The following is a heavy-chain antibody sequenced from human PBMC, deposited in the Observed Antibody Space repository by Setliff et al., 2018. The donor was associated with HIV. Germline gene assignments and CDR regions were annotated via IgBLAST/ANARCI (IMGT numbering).Heavy chain of an antibody. CDR3: ARHGAYEAYYDYMDV. V-gene: IGHV4-59*08. J-gene: IGHJ6*03. D-gene: IGHD5-12*01. CDR1: GGSISSYY. CDR2: IYYSGST. Sequence: PSETLSLTCTVSGGSISSYYWSWIRQPPGKGLEWIGNIYYSGSTYYNPSLKSRVTISLDTSKNQFSLKLSSVTAADTAVYYCARHGAYEAYYDYMDVWGKGTTVTVSS.